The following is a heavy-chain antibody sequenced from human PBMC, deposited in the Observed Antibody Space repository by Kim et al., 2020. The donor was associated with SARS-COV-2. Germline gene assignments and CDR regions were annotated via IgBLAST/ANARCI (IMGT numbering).Heavy chain of an antibody. D-gene: IGHD2-8*01. CDR3: TTDRIVLMVYADY. V-gene: IGHV3-15*01. Sequence: YAAPVKGRFTISRDNSKNTLYLQMNSLKTEDAAVYYCTTDRIVLMVYADYWGQGTLVTVSS. J-gene: IGHJ4*02.